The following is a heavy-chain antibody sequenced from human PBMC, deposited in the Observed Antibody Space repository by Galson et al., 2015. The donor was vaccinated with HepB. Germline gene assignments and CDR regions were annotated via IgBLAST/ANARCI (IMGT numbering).Heavy chain of an antibody. V-gene: IGHV4-34*01. CDR1: GGSFSGYH. Sequence: LSLTCAVYGGSFSGYHWSWIRQPPGKGLEWIGEINHGGGTKYNPSLKSRVTISVDTSKNHFSLRLSSVTGADTAVYYCATRTGSGWELDHWGQGTLVTVSS. CDR3: ATRTGSGWELDH. D-gene: IGHD6-19*01. CDR2: INHGGGT. J-gene: IGHJ4*02.